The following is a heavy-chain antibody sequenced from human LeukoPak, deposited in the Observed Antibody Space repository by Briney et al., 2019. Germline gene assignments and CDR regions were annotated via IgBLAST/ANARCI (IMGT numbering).Heavy chain of an antibody. J-gene: IGHJ6*02. Sequence: SETLSLTCTVSGGSISSYYWSWIRQPPGKGLEWIGYIYYSGSTNYNPSLKSRVTISVDTSKNQFSLKLSSVTAADTAVYYCASGIAAARSVPYYYCGMDVWGQGTTVTVSS. D-gene: IGHD6-13*01. CDR1: GGSISSYY. CDR3: ASGIAAARSVPYYYCGMDV. V-gene: IGHV4-59*01. CDR2: IYYSGST.